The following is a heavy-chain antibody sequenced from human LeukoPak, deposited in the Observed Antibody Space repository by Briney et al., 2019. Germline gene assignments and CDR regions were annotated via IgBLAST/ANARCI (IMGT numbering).Heavy chain of an antibody. CDR2: ISGSGGST. CDR1: GFTFSSYA. V-gene: IGHV3-23*01. CDR3: AKDGSSGYYYRANWFDP. J-gene: IGHJ5*02. Sequence: PGGSLGLSCAASGFTFSSYAMSWVRQAPGKGLEWVSAISGSGGSTYYVDSVKGRFTISRDNSKNTLYLQMISLRAEDTAVYYCAKDGSSGYYYRANWFDPWGQGTLVTVSS. D-gene: IGHD3-22*01.